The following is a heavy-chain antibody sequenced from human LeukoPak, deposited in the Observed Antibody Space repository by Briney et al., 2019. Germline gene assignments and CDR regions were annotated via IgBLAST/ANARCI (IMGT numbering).Heavy chain of an antibody. CDR2: ISGSGGST. V-gene: IGHV3-23*01. D-gene: IGHD3-22*01. Sequence: GGSLRLSCAASGFTFSSYAMSWVRQAPGKGLEWVSAISGSGGSTYYADSVKGRFTISRDNSKNTLYLQMNSLRAEDTAVYYCTSSSITMIVVLDYWGQGTLVTVSS. CDR1: GFTFSSYA. CDR3: TSSSITMIVVLDY. J-gene: IGHJ4*02.